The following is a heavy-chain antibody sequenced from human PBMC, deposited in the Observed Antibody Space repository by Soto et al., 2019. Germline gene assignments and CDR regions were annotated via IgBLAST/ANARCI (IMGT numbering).Heavy chain of an antibody. Sequence: SETLSLTCTVSHGSITSGDYFWAWIRQPPGKGLEFIGSVHSSGGTYYSPSLKSRASISIGKSKNQFSLKLTSVNAGDTAVYFCASVVVGATRQTGSDHWGQGTLVTVSS. V-gene: IGHV4-39*01. CDR3: ASVVVGATRQTGSDH. CDR2: VHSSGGT. D-gene: IGHD2-15*01. J-gene: IGHJ4*02. CDR1: HGSITSGDYF.